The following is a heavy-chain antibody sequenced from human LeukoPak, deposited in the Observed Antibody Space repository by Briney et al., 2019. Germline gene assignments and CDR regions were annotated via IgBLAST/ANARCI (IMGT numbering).Heavy chain of an antibody. Sequence: GGSLRLSCAASGFTFSSYTMNWVRQAPGKGLGWLSHISSSSSTIYYADSVKGRFTISRDNAKNSLYLQMNSLRVEDTAVYYCVRAGYSGSYYFDSWGQGTLLTVSS. CDR2: ISSSSSTI. J-gene: IGHJ4*02. CDR3: VRAGYSGSYYFDS. CDR1: GFTFSSYT. D-gene: IGHD1-26*01. V-gene: IGHV3-48*01.